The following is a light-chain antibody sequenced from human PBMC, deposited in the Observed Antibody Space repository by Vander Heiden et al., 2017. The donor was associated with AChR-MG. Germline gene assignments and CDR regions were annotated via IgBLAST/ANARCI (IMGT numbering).Light chain of an antibody. CDR3: GSYTSSSTLV. V-gene: IGLV2-14*03. CDR2: DVS. CDR1: SSDVGGYNY. Sequence: QSALPQPAPVSGSPGQSITISCTGTSSDVGGYNYVSWYQQHPGKAPKLMIYDVSNRPPGVSNRFSGSKSGNTASLTISGLQAEDEADYYCGSYTSSSTLVFGGGTKLTGL. J-gene: IGLJ2*01.